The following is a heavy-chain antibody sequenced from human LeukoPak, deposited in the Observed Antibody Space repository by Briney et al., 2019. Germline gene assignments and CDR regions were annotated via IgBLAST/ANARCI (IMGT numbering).Heavy chain of an antibody. Sequence: PGGSLRLSCAASEFTFSNYVMYWVRQAPGKGLEGVAAISYDGSNKYHADSVKGRFTISRDNSKNTLYLQMNSLRAEDTAVYYCAKRARPFGGGFDYWGQGTLVSVSS. D-gene: IGHD3-16*01. J-gene: IGHJ4*02. CDR2: ISYDGSNK. V-gene: IGHV3-30-3*02. CDR1: EFTFSNYV. CDR3: AKRARPFGGGFDY.